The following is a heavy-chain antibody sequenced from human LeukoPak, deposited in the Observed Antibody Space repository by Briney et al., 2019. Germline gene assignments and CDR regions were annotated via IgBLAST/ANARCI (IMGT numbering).Heavy chain of an antibody. V-gene: IGHV1-3*04. J-gene: IGHJ6*02. CDR3: ARDKALSPSYGMDV. Sequence: GASVRVSCTASGYTFTNYAIHWGRQAPGQGGERMGWINTDKGNRKYTQKFQGRVTITSETSANTVNMELTSLRSQDTAVYFCARDKALSPSYGMDVWGQGTTVTVSS. CDR1: GYTFTNYA. D-gene: IGHD2-21*01. CDR2: INTDKGNR.